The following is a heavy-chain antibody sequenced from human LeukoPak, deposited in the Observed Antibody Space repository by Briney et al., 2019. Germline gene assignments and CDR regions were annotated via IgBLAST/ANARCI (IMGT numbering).Heavy chain of an antibody. D-gene: IGHD5-24*01. CDR3: AREHRDGYNFDY. Sequence: GASVKVSCKASGYTFTSYYMHWVRQAPGQGLEWMGIINPSGGSTSYAQKFQGRVTMTRDMSTSTVYMELSSLRSEDMAVCYCAREHRDGYNFDYWGQGTLVTVSS. J-gene: IGHJ4*02. CDR1: GYTFTSYY. V-gene: IGHV1-46*01. CDR2: INPSGGST.